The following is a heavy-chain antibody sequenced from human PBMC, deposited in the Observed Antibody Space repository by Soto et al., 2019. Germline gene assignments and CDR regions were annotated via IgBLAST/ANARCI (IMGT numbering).Heavy chain of an antibody. CDR1: GFTLDDYA. CDR3: AKADDILTGPFDY. Sequence: SLRLSCAAAGFTLDDYAMHWVRQAPGKGLEWVSGISWNSGSIGYADSVKGRFTISRDNAKNSLYLQMNSLRAEDTALYYCAKADDILTGPFDYWGQGTLVTVSS. J-gene: IGHJ4*02. V-gene: IGHV3-9*01. D-gene: IGHD3-9*01. CDR2: ISWNSGSI.